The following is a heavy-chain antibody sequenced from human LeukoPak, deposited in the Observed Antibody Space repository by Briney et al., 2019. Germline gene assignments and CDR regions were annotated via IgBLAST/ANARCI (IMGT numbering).Heavy chain of an antibody. CDR2: IKQDGSEK. Sequence: GGSLRLSCATSGFTFSNYWMGWVRQAPGKGLEWVANIKQDGSEKRYVDSVKGRFTISRDNAKNSLYLQMNSLRAEDTAVYYCARALHFYDAFDIWGQGTMVTVSS. V-gene: IGHV3-7*04. CDR1: GFTFSNYW. J-gene: IGHJ3*02. D-gene: IGHD2/OR15-2a*01. CDR3: ARALHFYDAFDI.